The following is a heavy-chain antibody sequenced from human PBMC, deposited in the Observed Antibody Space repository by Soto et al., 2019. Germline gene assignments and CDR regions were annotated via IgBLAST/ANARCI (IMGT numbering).Heavy chain of an antibody. V-gene: IGHV1-46*01. D-gene: IGHD1-1*01. Sequence: QVQLVQSGAEVKKPGASVKVSCKASGYTFTSYYIHWVRQAPGQGLEWMGIINPGGGSTSYAKKFQGRVSVTRDTSASTVYMELSRLTSEDSAVYYCARDTNLDLTYHYYGMDVWGRGTTVTVSS. J-gene: IGHJ6*02. CDR3: ARDTNLDLTYHYYGMDV. CDR1: GYTFTSYY. CDR2: INPGGGST.